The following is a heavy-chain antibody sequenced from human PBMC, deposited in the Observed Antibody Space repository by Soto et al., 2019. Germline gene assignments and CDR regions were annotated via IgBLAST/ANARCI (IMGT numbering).Heavy chain of an antibody. J-gene: IGHJ4*02. D-gene: IGHD3-22*01. V-gene: IGHV4-30-4*01. CDR1: GGSISSGDYY. Sequence: ASETLSLTCTVSGGSISSGDYYWSWIRQPPGEGLEWIGYIYYSGSTYYNPSLKSRVTISVDTSKNQFSLKLSSVTAADTAVYYCARVPSSLEQGAYYYDSSGYYPPGSFDYWGQGTLVTVSS. CDR3: ARVPSSLEQGAYYYDSSGYYPPGSFDY. CDR2: IYYSGST.